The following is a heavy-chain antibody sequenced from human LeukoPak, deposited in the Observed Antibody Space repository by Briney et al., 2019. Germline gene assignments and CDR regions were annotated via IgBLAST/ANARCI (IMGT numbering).Heavy chain of an antibody. J-gene: IGHJ6*03. D-gene: IGHD3-3*01. CDR3: ARVPFGFWSGYQGGYYYYMDV. Sequence: SETLSLTCTVSGGSISGYYWSWIRKPPGKGLEWLGYIYYSVNTNYNPSLKSRVTIVGDTSKNQFSLKLSSVTAADTAVYYCARVPFGFWSGYQGGYYYYMDVWGKGTTVTVSS. V-gene: IGHV4-59*01. CDR2: IYYSVNT. CDR1: GGSISGYY.